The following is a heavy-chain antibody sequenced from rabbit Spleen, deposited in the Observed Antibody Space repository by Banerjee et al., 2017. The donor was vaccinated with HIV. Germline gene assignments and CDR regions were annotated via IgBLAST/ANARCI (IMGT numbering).Heavy chain of an antibody. Sequence: QLVESGGGLAQPEGSLTLTCKASGFSFTDKDVMCWVRQAPGKGLEWIGCINTITGKTVYATWAKGRFTISRASSTTVFLQMTSLTAADTATYFCARDLPDIIGWNFGFWGQGTLVTVS. V-gene: IGHV1S45*01. CDR2: INTITGKT. J-gene: IGHJ6*01. CDR1: GFSFTDKDV. D-gene: IGHD1-1*01. CDR3: ARDLPDIIGWNFGF.